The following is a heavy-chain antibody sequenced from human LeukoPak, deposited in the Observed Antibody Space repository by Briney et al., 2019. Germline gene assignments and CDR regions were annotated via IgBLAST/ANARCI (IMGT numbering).Heavy chain of an antibody. J-gene: IGHJ4*02. CDR3: IRDGATIFGVVATLA. D-gene: IGHD3-3*01. V-gene: IGHV3-49*03. CDR2: IRSKAYGGTT. CDR1: GFTFGDYA. Sequence: GGSLRLSCTASGFTFGDYAMSWFRQAPGKGLEWVGFIRSKAYGGTTEYAASVKGRFTISRDDSKSIAYLQMNSLKTEDTAVYYFIRDGATIFGVVATLAWGQGTLVTVSS.